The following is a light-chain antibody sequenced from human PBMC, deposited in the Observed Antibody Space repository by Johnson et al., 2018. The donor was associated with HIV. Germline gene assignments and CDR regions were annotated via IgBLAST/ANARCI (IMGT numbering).Light chain of an antibody. V-gene: IGLV1-51*02. CDR1: SSNIGNNY. J-gene: IGLJ1*01. CDR2: ENN. Sequence: QSVLTQPPSVSAAPGQMVTISCSGSSSNIGNNYVSWYQQLPGTAPKLLIYENNKRPSGIPDRFSGSKSGTSALLGITGLQTGDEADYYCGTWDSSLSVYVFGIATKVTVL. CDR3: GTWDSSLSVYV.